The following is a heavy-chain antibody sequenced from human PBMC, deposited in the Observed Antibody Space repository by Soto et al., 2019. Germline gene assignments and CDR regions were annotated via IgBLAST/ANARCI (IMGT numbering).Heavy chain of an antibody. CDR3: VRVVEAATRHTDFDS. V-gene: IGHV4-39*01. J-gene: IGHJ4*02. D-gene: IGHD2-15*01. CDR2: FYQRRGA. Sequence: PYEGLSLPCDDSGWSIANGHSFWRWVRQPTGRGLEFLASFYQRRGAYCHRSLKSRVTVSVDTSKNQVSLRVRSVTVAETAMYYWVRVVEAATRHTDFDSWGQGSVVTVSS. CDR1: GWSIANGHSF.